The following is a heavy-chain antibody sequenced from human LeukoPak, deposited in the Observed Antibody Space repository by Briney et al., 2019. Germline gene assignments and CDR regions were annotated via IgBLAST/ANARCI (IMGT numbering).Heavy chain of an antibody. D-gene: IGHD2-21*02. CDR3: VKHAESYGDSVVDY. CDR1: GFTFSSYA. J-gene: IGHJ4*02. V-gene: IGHV3-23*01. CDR2: ISNSGGNT. Sequence: GGSLRLSCAASGFTFSSYAMSWVRQAPGKGLEWVSGISNSGGNTFYTNSVKGRFTISRDNSNSTLYLQMNSMRAADAAVYYCVKHAESYGDSVVDYWGQGTLVTVSS.